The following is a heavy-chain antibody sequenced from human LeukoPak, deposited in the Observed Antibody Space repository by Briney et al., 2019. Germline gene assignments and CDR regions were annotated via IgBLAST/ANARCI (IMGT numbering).Heavy chain of an antibody. V-gene: IGHV5-51*01. CDR3: ARRDYYDSSGYLAGDFDY. CDR2: IYPGDSDT. D-gene: IGHD3-22*01. J-gene: IGHJ4*02. CDR1: GYSFTSYW. Sequence: GESLKISCKGSGYSFTSYWIGWVRQMPGKGLEWMGIIYPGDSDTRYSPSFQGRVTISADKSISTAYLQWSSLKASDTAMYYCARRDYYDSSGYLAGDFDYWGQGTLVTVSS.